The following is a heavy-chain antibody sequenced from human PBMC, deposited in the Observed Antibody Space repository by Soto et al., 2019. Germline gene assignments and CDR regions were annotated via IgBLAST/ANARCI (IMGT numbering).Heavy chain of an antibody. V-gene: IGHV4-30-2*01. CDR2: NYHSGST. J-gene: IGHJ4*02. CDR1: DGSISRCGYS. CDR3: ARRWGRTFDY. D-gene: IGHD7-27*01. Sequence: SGTPSLTCAVPDGSISRCGYSWSWIRQPPGKGLEWIGYNYHSGSTYYNPSLKSRVTISVDRSKNQFSLKLSSVTAADTAVYYCARRWGRTFDYLGQGTLVTVSS.